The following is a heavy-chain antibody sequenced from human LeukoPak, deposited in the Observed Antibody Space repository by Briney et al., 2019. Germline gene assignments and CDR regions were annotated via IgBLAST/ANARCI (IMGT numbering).Heavy chain of an antibody. CDR2: IRSKAYGGTT. CDR1: GFTFSNAW. D-gene: IGHD5-18*01. J-gene: IGHJ4*02. CDR3: TRDGVVIQLWSKPPFDY. V-gene: IGHV3-49*03. Sequence: GGSLRLSCAASGFTFSNAWMSWFRQAPGKGLEWVGFIRSKAYGGTTEYAASVKGRFTISRDDSKSIAYLQMNSLKTEDTAVYYCTRDGVVIQLWSKPPFDYWGQGTLVAVSS.